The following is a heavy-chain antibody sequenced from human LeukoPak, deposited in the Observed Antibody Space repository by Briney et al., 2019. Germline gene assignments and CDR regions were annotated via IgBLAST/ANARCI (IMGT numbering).Heavy chain of an antibody. CDR3: ARVPTTVTTVYFDY. V-gene: IGHV3-23*01. J-gene: IGHJ4*02. D-gene: IGHD4-17*01. CDR1: GFIFSTYA. CDR2: ISDSGQST. Sequence: GGSLRLSCAASGFIFSTYAMSWVRQAPGKGLEWVSSISDSGQSTYYADSVKGRFTISRDNSKNTLYLQMNSLRDEDTAVYYCARVPTTVTTVYFDYWGQGTLVTVSS.